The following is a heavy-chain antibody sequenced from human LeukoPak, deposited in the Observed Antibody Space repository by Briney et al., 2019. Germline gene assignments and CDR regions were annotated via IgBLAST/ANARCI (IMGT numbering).Heavy chain of an antibody. CDR3: VGHSDY. V-gene: IGHV3-30*04. D-gene: IGHD3-16*01. CDR2: ISYDGSDK. Sequence: PGGSLRLSCAASGFTFSSYAMYWVRQAPGKGLEWVAVISYDGSDKFYADSVKGRFTISRDSSKNTLYLQMNSLRPEDTAVYYCVGHSDYWGQGTLVTVSS. CDR1: GFTFSSYA. J-gene: IGHJ4*02.